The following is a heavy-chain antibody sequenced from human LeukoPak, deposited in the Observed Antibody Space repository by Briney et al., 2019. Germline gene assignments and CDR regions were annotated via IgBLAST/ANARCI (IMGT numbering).Heavy chain of an antibody. J-gene: IGHJ3*02. CDR2: ITSSSTYI. V-gene: IGHV3-21*01. D-gene: IGHD4-23*01. Sequence: PGGSLRLSCAASGFTFSSYNMNWVRQAPGKGLEWVSSITSSSTYIYYADSVKGRFTISRDNARNSLSLQMNSLRAEDTAVYYCARVRWAATTRDAFDIWGQGTMVTVSS. CDR1: GFTFSSYN. CDR3: ARVRWAATTRDAFDI.